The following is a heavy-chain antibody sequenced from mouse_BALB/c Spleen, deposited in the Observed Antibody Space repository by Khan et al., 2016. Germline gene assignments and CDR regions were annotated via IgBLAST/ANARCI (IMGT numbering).Heavy chain of an antibody. J-gene: IGHJ4*01. CDR1: GYTFTSYW. CDR3: ATDEGCTRYCTMDY. V-gene: IGHV1-74*01. Sequence: QVQLQQPGAELVRPGASVKLSCKASGYTFTSYWMNWVKQRPEQGLEWIGWIDPYDSETHYNQKFKDKAILTVDKSSSTAYMQLSSLTSEDSAVDYCATDEGCTRYCTMDYGGQGTSVTVS. CDR2: IDPYDSET. D-gene: IGHD3-3*01.